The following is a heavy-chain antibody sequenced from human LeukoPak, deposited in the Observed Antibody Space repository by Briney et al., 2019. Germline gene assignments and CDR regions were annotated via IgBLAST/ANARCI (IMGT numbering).Heavy chain of an antibody. J-gene: IGHJ6*02. CDR1: GFTFSSYW. V-gene: IGHV3-74*01. CDR2: ISTDGSST. CDR3: ASYLTSIPSGMNV. Sequence: GGSLRLSCAASGFTFSSYWMHWLRQAPGKGLVCVSRISTDGSSTTYADSVKGRFTISRDNGKNTLYLQMSSLRAEDTAVYYCASYLTSIPSGMNVWGQGTTVTVSS. D-gene: IGHD2/OR15-2a*01.